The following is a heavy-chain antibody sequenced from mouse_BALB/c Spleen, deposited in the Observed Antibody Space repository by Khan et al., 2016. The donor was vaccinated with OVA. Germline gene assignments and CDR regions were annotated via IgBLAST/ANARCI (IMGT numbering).Heavy chain of an antibody. J-gene: IGHJ1*01. D-gene: IGHD4-1*02. CDR2: INTYTGQP. CDR1: GYTFTNYG. Sequence: QLVQSGPELKKPGETVKISCKASGYTFTNYGMNWVKQAPGKGLKWMGWINTYTGQPTYADDFKGRFAFSLETSASTAYLQINNLKNEDTATYFCARSNSYWYFDVWGAGTTVTVSS. CDR3: ARSNSYWYFDV. V-gene: IGHV9-3-1*01.